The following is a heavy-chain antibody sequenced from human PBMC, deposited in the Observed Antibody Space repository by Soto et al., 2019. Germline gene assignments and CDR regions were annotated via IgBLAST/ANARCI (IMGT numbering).Heavy chain of an antibody. V-gene: IGHV1-46*01. CDR2: ITPSGGGT. Sequence: ASVQVSCKASGYTFSTSWIHWEQHAPGQQPEWIGIITPSGGGTSYAQKFQDRVTVTRDTSTSTLYMELTSLRSGDAAVYYCARDRDSGSYYFDYWGQGTLVTVSS. CDR1: GYTFSTSW. CDR3: ARDRDSGSYYFDY. J-gene: IGHJ4*02. D-gene: IGHD2-15*01.